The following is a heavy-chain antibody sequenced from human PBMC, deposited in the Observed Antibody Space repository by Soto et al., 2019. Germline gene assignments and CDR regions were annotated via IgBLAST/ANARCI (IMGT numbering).Heavy chain of an antibody. J-gene: IGHJ4*02. Sequence: GGSLRLSCAASGFTFSSYSMNWVRQAPGKGLEWVSSISSSSSYIYYADSVKGRFTISRDNAKNSLYLQMNSLRAEDTAVYYCARDQSDEDCSGGSCVSLLFDYWGQGTLVTVCS. V-gene: IGHV3-21*01. CDR2: ISSSSSYI. CDR1: GFTFSSYS. D-gene: IGHD2-15*01. CDR3: ARDQSDEDCSGGSCVSLLFDY.